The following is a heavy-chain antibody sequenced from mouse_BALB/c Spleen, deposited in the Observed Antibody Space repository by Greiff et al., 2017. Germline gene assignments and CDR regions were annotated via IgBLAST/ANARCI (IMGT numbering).Heavy chain of an antibody. CDR2: ISSGSSTI. D-gene: IGHD2-3*01. J-gene: IGHJ2*01. V-gene: IGHV5-17*02. CDR1: GFTFSSFG. Sequence: EVQLVESGGGLVQPGGSRKLSCAASGFTFSSFGMHWVRQAPEKGLEWVAYISSGSSTIYYADTVKGRFTISRDNPKNTLFLQMTSLRSEDTAMYYCARDGYLYYFDYWGQGTTLTVSS. CDR3: ARDGYLYYFDY.